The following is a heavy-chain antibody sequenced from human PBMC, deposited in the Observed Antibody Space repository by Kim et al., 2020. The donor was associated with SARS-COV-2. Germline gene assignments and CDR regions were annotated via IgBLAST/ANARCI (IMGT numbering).Heavy chain of an antibody. CDR1: GYSISSGYY. J-gene: IGHJ5*02. CDR3: ARAPYCGGDCYSWFDP. V-gene: IGHV4-38-2*02. Sequence: SETLSLTCTVSGYSISSGYYWGWIRQPPGKGLEWIGSIYHSGSTYYNPSLKSRVTISVDTSKNQFSLKLSSVTAADTAVYYCARAPYCGGDCYSWFDPWGQGTLVTVSS. D-gene: IGHD2-21*02. CDR2: IYHSGST.